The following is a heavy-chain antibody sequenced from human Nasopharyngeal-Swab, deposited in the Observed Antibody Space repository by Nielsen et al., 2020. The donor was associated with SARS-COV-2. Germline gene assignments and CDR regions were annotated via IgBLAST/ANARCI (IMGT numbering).Heavy chain of an antibody. Sequence: GESLKISCAASGFTFDDYAMHWVRQAPGKGLEWVSLISGDGGNTYYAESAKGRFTISRDNSKNSLYLQVNSLRTEDTALYYCAKAQGVATVANYYYFGMDVWGQGTTVTVSS. CDR3: AKAQGVATVANYYYFGMDV. CDR2: ISGDGGNT. J-gene: IGHJ6*02. CDR1: GFTFDDYA. V-gene: IGHV3-43*02. D-gene: IGHD2-21*02.